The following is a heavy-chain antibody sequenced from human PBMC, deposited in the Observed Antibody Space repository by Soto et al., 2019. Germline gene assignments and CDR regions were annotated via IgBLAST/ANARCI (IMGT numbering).Heavy chain of an antibody. J-gene: IGHJ6*02. CDR1: GGSISSGGYY. CDR2: IYYSGST. Sequence: SETLSLTCTVSGGSISSGGYYWSWIRQHPGKGLEWIGYIYYSGSTYYNPSLKSRVTISVDTSKNQFSLKLSSVTAADTAVYYCARDRAGTMWTGRSGHGHVDRMDVWGQGTTVTVSS. CDR3: ARDRAGTMWTGRSGHGHVDRMDV. V-gene: IGHV4-31*03. D-gene: IGHD1-7*01.